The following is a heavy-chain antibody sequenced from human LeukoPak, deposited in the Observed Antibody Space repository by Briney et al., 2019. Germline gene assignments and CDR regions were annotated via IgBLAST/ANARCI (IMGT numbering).Heavy chain of an antibody. CDR1: GFTFSSYW. Sequence: GGSLRLSCAASGFTFSSYWMHWVRQAPGKGLVWVSRINSDGSSTSYADSVKGRFTIYRDNAKNTLYLQMNSLRAEDTAVYYCARDPAAENWFDPWGQGTLVTVSS. CDR3: ARDPAAENWFDP. CDR2: INSDGSST. D-gene: IGHD6-13*01. V-gene: IGHV3-74*01. J-gene: IGHJ5*02.